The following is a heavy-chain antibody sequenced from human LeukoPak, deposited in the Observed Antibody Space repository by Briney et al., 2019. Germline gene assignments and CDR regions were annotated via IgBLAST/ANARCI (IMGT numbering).Heavy chain of an antibody. CDR2: ISGSGGGT. Sequence: GGSLRLSCAASGFTFSSYGMSWARKAPGKGLEWVSAISGSGGGTYYADSVKGRFTISRDNSKNTLYLQMNSLRAEDTAVYYCARYGDPFGYYMDVWGKGTTVTVSS. J-gene: IGHJ6*03. D-gene: IGHD4-17*01. V-gene: IGHV3-23*01. CDR1: GFTFSSYG. CDR3: ARYGDPFGYYMDV.